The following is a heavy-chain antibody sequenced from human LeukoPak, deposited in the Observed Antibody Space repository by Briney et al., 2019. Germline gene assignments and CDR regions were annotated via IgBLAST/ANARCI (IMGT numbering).Heavy chain of an antibody. CDR1: GFTFTYYG. CDR3: AKGNYYDSSGYNYFDY. CDR2: IRYDGSNK. J-gene: IGHJ4*02. D-gene: IGHD3-22*01. Sequence: PGGSLRLSCAASGFTFTYYGMHWVRQAPGKGLEWVAFIRYDGSNKYYADSVKGRFTISRDNSKNTLYLQMNSLRAEDTAVYYCAKGNYYDSSGYNYFDYWGQGTLVTVSS. V-gene: IGHV3-30*02.